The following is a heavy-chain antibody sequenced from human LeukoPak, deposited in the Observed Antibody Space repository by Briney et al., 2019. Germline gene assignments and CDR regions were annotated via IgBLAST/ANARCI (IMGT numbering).Heavy chain of an antibody. CDR1: GYTFTNYD. J-gene: IGHJ4*02. CDR2: MNPSNGNT. CDR3: ARDYYGSGSSRGY. V-gene: IGHV1-8*01. Sequence: GASVKVSCKASGYTFTNYDINWVRQASGQGREWMGWMNPSNGNTGYAQKFQGRVTMTRNTSISAAYMELSSLRSEDTAVYYCARDYYGSGSSRGYWGQGTLVTVSS. D-gene: IGHD3-10*01.